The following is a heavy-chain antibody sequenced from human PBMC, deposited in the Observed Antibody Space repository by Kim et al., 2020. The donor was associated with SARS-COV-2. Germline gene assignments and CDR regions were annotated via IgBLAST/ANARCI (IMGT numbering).Heavy chain of an antibody. V-gene: IGHV4-59*13. CDR1: GDSISSYS. CDR3: AGAFSSSWYEGGLDY. CDR2: IYYSGST. D-gene: IGHD6-13*01. J-gene: IGHJ4*02. Sequence: SETLSLTCTVSGDSISSYSWSWIRQPPGKGLEWIGYIYYSGSTNFNPSLKSRVTISVDTSKNQFSLKLSSVTAADTAVYYCAGAFSSSWYEGGLDYWAQGTLVTVSS.